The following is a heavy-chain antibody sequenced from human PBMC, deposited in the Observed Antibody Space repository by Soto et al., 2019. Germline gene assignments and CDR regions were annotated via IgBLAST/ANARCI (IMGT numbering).Heavy chain of an antibody. CDR2: TYYRSKWYN. J-gene: IGHJ5*02. D-gene: IGHD2-15*01. V-gene: IGHV6-1*01. Sequence: PSQTLSVTCAISGESVSSNSAAWNWIRQSPSRGLEWLGRTYYRSKWYNDYAVSVKSRITINPDTSKNQFSLQLNSVTPEDTAVYYCARGLLWRCGSGGSCRRINWFDHWGQGNLVTVSS. CDR3: ARGLLWRCGSGGSCRRINWFDH. CDR1: GESVSSNSAA.